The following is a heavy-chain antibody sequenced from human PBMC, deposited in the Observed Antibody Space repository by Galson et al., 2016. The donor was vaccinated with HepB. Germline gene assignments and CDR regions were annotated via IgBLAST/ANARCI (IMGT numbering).Heavy chain of an antibody. CDR3: ATRGGGNPLFGY. J-gene: IGHJ4*02. CDR1: GFTFSSYW. V-gene: IGHV3-74*01. Sequence: SLRLSCAASGFTFSSYWMRWVRQAPGKGLVWVSRINSDGSSTSYADSVKGRFTISRDNAKNTLYLQMNSLRAEDTAVYYCATRGGGNPLFGYWGQGTLVTVSS. D-gene: IGHD4-23*01. CDR2: INSDGSST.